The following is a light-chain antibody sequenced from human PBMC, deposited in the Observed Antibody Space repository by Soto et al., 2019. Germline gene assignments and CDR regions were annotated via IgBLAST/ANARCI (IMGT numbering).Light chain of an antibody. CDR1: QSVSSSY. V-gene: IGKV3-20*01. J-gene: IGKJ1*01. CDR3: QQYSSSRT. CDR2: GAS. Sequence: EIVLTQSPGTLSFSPGERATLSCRASQSVSSSYLAWYQQKPGQAPRLLIYGASSRATGIPDRFSGSGSETDFTLTITRLEPEDFAMYYCQQYSSSRTFGQGTKWIS.